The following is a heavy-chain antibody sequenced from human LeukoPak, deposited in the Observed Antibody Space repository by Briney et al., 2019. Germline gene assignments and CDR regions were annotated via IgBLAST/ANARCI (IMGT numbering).Heavy chain of an antibody. Sequence: SETLSLTCTVSGGSNSSYYWSWIRHPPGKRLEWIGYIYYSGSTNYNPSLKSRVTISVDTSKNQFSLKLSSVTAADTAVYYCARYSSSWFYFDYWGQGTLVTVSS. CDR1: GGSNSSYY. CDR2: IYYSGST. CDR3: ARYSSSWFYFDY. J-gene: IGHJ4*02. V-gene: IGHV4-59*01. D-gene: IGHD6-13*01.